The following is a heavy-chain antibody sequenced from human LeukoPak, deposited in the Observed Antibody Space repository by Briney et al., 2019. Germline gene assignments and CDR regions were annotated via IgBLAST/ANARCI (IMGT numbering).Heavy chain of an antibody. D-gene: IGHD2-21*01. Sequence: ASVKVSCKASGGTFSSYAISWVRQAPGQGLEWMGGIIPIFGTANYAQKFQGRVTITTDESTGTAYMELSSLRSEDTAVYYCARVVVTKTSNWFDPWGQGTLVTVSS. V-gene: IGHV1-69*05. CDR3: ARVVVTKTSNWFDP. CDR1: GGTFSSYA. J-gene: IGHJ5*02. CDR2: IIPIFGTA.